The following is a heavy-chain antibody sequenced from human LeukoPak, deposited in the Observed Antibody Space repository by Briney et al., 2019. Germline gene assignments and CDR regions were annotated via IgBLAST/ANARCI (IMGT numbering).Heavy chain of an antibody. CDR2: INPNSGGT. CDR1: GYTFTGYY. J-gene: IGHJ6*02. D-gene: IGHD6-19*01. Sequence: APVKVSCKASGYTFTGYYMHWVRQAPGQGLEWMGWINPNSGGTNYAQKFQGRVTMTRDTSISTAYMELSRLRSDDTAVYYCATSIAVAGTPPYYYYYYGMDVWGQGTTVTVSS. CDR3: ATSIAVAGTPPYYYYYYGMDV. V-gene: IGHV1-2*02.